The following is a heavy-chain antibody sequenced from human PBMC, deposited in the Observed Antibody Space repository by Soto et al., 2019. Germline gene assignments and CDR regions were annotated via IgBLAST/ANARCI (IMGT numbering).Heavy chain of an antibody. Sequence: ASVKISCKASGYSFTGYYIHWLRQAPGQGLEWMGWIYPNSGDTKSAQKFQGRLTLTRDTSITTAYMELSSLRSDDTAIYYCASLQTSGWYGVHWGQGTLVTVSS. D-gene: IGHD6-19*01. CDR3: ASLQTSGWYGVH. CDR2: IYPNSGDT. J-gene: IGHJ4*02. V-gene: IGHV1-2*02. CDR1: GYSFTGYY.